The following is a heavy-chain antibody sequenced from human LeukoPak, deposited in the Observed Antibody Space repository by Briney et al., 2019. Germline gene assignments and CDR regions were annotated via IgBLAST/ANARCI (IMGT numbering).Heavy chain of an antibody. D-gene: IGHD3-22*01. CDR2: IYYSGST. CDR3: ARVYYYDSSGYYFYAFDI. V-gene: IGHV4-59*01. Sequence: SETLSLTCTVSGGSISSYYWSWIRQPPGKGLEWIGCIYYSGSTNYNPSLKSRVTISVDTSKNQFSLKLSSVTAADTAVYYCARVYYYDSSGYYFYAFDIWGQGTMVTVSS. J-gene: IGHJ3*02. CDR1: GGSISSYY.